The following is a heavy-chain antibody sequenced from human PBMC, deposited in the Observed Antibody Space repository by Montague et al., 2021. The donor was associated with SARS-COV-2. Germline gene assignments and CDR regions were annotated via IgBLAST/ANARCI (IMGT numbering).Heavy chain of an antibody. D-gene: IGHD6-13*01. CDR3: ARGYISTWFFNYFDP. CDR2: IYDSGTT. J-gene: IGHJ5*02. CDR1: GGSVNSGKYY. V-gene: IGHV4-61*01. Sequence: ETLSLTCSVSGGSVNSGKYYWTWIRQPPGKRLEWIGYIYDSGTTNYGPSLKRRVTMSLDRAKNQFSLSLRSLTAADTAVYYCARGYISTWFFNYFDPWGQGVLVTVS.